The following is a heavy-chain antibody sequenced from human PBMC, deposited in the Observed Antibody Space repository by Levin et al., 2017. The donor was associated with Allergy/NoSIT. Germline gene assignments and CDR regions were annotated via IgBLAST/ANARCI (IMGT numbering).Heavy chain of an antibody. CDR2: IPTSSSTI. V-gene: IGHV3-48*01. Sequence: GGSLRLSCAASGFTFSTYNMNWVRQAPGKGLEWVSYIPTSSSTIYYADSVKGRFTIFRDNAKNSLHLQMNSLRPEDTAVYYCAREYRSSSGRSLDYWGQGTLVTVSS. D-gene: IGHD6-6*01. CDR3: AREYRSSSGRSLDY. J-gene: IGHJ4*02. CDR1: GFTFSTYN.